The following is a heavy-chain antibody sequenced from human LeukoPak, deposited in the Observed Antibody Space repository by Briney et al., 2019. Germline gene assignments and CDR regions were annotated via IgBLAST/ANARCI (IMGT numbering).Heavy chain of an antibody. CDR3: AREPQNGDYYLYFDL. V-gene: IGHV4-59*12. Sequence: PSETLSLTCTVSGGPISGNYWSWIRQPPGKGLEWIGYTYYSGTTNYNPSLKSRVTISVDTSKNQFSLKLSCVTAADTPVYYCAREPQNGDYYLYFDLWGRGTLVTVSS. CDR2: TYYSGTT. J-gene: IGHJ2*01. CDR1: GGPISGNY. D-gene: IGHD4-17*01.